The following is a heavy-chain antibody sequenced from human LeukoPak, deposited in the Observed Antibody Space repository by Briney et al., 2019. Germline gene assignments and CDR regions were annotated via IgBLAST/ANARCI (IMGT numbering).Heavy chain of an antibody. D-gene: IGHD3-22*01. J-gene: IGHJ1*01. CDR3: ARRRYYDGSGYLE. V-gene: IGHV4-39*01. CDR1: GDSFSRSDSY. CDR2: IYYTGRT. Sequence: SETLSLTCSVSGDSFSRSDSYWDWIRQPPGKGLEWIGTIYYTGRTYYSPSLKSRVTMSVGTSNNQFSLNLRSVTAADTAVYYCARRRYYDGSGYLEWGQGTLLSVSS.